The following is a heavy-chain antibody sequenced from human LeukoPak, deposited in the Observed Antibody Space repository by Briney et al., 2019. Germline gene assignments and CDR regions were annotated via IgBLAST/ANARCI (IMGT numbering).Heavy chain of an antibody. Sequence: PGGSLRLSRAASGFDFSNCAMSWVRQGPGMGLEWVSATTPAGAGTYYADSVKGRFTISRDNAKNTLYLHMNSLRAEDTAVYYCAKEDLSSSRYYFENWGQGALVTVSS. CDR3: AKEDLSSSRYYFEN. CDR1: GFDFSNCA. D-gene: IGHD6-6*01. V-gene: IGHV3-23*01. CDR2: TTPAGAGT. J-gene: IGHJ4*02.